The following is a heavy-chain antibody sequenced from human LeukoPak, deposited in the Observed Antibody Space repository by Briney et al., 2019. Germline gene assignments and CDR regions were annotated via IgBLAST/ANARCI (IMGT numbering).Heavy chain of an antibody. CDR3: ARLFGGVTTFDY. CDR2: ISGSGGST. D-gene: IGHD2-8*02. V-gene: IGHV3-23*01. J-gene: IGHJ4*02. CDR1: GFTFSSYA. Sequence: GGSLRLSCAASGFTFSSYAMSWVRQAPGKGLEWVSAISGSGGSTYYADSVKGRFTISRDNARNSLYLQMNSLRAEDTAVYYCARLFGGVTTFDYWGQGALVTVSS.